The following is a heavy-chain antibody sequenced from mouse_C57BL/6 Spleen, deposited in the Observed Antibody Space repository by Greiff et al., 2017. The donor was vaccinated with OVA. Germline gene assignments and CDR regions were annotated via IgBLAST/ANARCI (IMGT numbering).Heavy chain of an antibody. J-gene: IGHJ3*01. CDR3: AREGAYSNQFAY. D-gene: IGHD2-5*01. CDR1: GYAFSSSW. Sequence: QVQLQQSGPELVKPGASVKISCKASGYAFSSSWMNWVKQRPGKGLEWIGRIYPGDGDTNYNGKFKGKATLTADKSSSTAYMQLSSLTSEDSAVYFCAREGAYSNQFAYWGQGTLVTVSA. CDR2: IYPGDGDT. V-gene: IGHV1-82*01.